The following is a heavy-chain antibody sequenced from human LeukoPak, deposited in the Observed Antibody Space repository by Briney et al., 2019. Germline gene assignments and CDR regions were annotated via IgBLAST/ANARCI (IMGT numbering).Heavy chain of an antibody. Sequence: QPGGSLRLSCAASGFTFSSYEMNWVRQAPGKGLEWVSYISSSGSTIYYADSVKGRFTISRDNAKNSLYLQMNSLRAEDTAVYYCARDAGWYSGSENWFDPWGQGTLVTVSS. V-gene: IGHV3-48*03. D-gene: IGHD1-26*01. CDR3: ARDAGWYSGSENWFDP. CDR2: ISSSGSTI. J-gene: IGHJ5*02. CDR1: GFTFSSYE.